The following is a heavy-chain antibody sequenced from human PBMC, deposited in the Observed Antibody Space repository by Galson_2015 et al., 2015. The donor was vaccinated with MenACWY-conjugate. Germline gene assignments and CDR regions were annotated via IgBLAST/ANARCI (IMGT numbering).Heavy chain of an antibody. CDR3: AKDMRGYERPIDF. V-gene: IGHV3-23*01. D-gene: IGHD3-22*01. Sequence: SQRLSCAASGFTFYNYAMNWVRQAPGKGLEWVSGVGGGGDDTSYADSVKGRFTVSRDNSKNTLYLQMNSLRAEDTAVYYCAKDMRGYERPIDFWGQGALVTVSS. J-gene: IGHJ4*02. CDR2: VGGGGDDT. CDR1: GFTFYNYA.